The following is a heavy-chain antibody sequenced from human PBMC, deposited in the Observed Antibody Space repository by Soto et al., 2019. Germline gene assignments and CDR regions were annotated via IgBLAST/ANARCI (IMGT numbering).Heavy chain of an antibody. Sequence: SETLSVTCTFSGGSISIYYWSWIRQPPGKGLEWIGYIYYSGSTNYNPSLKSRVTISVDTSKNQFSLKLSSVTAADTALYYCAREGDSSSWTNWFDPWGQGTMVTVSS. J-gene: IGHJ5*02. CDR1: GGSISIYY. CDR2: IYYSGST. D-gene: IGHD6-13*01. CDR3: AREGDSSSWTNWFDP. V-gene: IGHV4-59*01.